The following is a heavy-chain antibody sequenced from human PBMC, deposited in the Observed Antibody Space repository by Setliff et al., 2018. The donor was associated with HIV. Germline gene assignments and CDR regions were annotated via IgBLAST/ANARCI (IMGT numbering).Heavy chain of an antibody. CDR2: VHHSGST. D-gene: IGHD7-27*01. V-gene: IGHV4-34*01. CDR1: GGPLTDHY. CDR3: ASLGMGSFGDY. Sequence: PSETLSLTCAVHGGPLTDHYWNWIRQSPGKGLEWIAEVHHSGSTNYNPSLKSRVTISVDTSKNQFSLKLSSVTAAGTAVYYCASLGMGSFGDYWGQGTLVTVSS. J-gene: IGHJ4*02.